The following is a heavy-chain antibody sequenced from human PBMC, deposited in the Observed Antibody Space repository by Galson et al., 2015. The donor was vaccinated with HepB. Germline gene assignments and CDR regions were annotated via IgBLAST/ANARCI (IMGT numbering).Heavy chain of an antibody. CDR3: ARAVFPTLTAGRYVGY. D-gene: IGHD4-17*01. V-gene: IGHV4-34*01. CDR2: IDYSGST. CDR1: GGSFSGYY. Sequence: ETLSLTCAVYGGSFSGYYWSWIRQPPGKGLEWIGEIDYSGSTNYNPSLKSRVTISVDTSKNQFSLKLNSVTAADTALYYCARAVFPTLTAGRYVGYWGHGTLVTASS. J-gene: IGHJ4*01.